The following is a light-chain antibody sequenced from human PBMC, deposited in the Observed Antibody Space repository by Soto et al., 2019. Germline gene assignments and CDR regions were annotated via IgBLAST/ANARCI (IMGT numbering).Light chain of an antibody. V-gene: IGKV3-20*01. J-gene: IGKJ5*01. CDR2: GAS. Sequence: EIVLTQSPGTLSLSPGERATLSCRASQSLSSTYLAWYLHKPGQAPRLLIYGASSRATGTPDRFSGSGSVTDFSLTISRLEPEDFAVYYCQQYSNSLITFGQGTRLEIK. CDR3: QQYSNSLIT. CDR1: QSLSSTY.